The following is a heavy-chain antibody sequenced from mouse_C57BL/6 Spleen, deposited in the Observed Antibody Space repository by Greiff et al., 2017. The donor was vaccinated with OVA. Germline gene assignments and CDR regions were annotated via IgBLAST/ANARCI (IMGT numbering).Heavy chain of an antibody. V-gene: IGHV1-54*01. J-gene: IGHJ3*01. Sequence: VKLMESGAELVRPGTSVKVSCKASGYAFTNYLIEWVKQRPGQGLEWIGVINPGSGGTNYNEKFKGKATLTADKSSSTAYMQLSSLTSEYSAVYFCARDYDYGWFAYWGQGTLVTVSA. D-gene: IGHD2-4*01. CDR2: INPGSGGT. CDR3: ARDYDYGWFAY. CDR1: GYAFTNYL.